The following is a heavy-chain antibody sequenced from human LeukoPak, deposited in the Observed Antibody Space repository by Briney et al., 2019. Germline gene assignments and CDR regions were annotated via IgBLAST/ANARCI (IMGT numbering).Heavy chain of an antibody. CDR3: ARDQSVNYYGSGSYYYYMDV. J-gene: IGHJ6*03. Sequence: GGPLRLSCAASGFTFSSYWMSWVRQAPGKGLEWVANIKQDGSEKYYVDSVKGRFTISRDNAKNSLYLQMNSLRAEDTAVYYCARDQSVNYYGSGSYYYYMDVWGKGTTVTVSS. CDR1: GFTFSSYW. D-gene: IGHD3-10*01. CDR2: IKQDGSEK. V-gene: IGHV3-7*01.